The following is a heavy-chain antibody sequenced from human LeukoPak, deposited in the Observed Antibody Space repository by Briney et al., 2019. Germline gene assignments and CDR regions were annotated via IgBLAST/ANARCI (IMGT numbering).Heavy chain of an antibody. V-gene: IGHV3-66*01. J-gene: IGHJ4*02. CDR3: ALGLVTDY. CDR1: GFTFSSYA. D-gene: IGHD3-9*01. CDR2: IYSGGST. Sequence: GGSLRLSCAASGFTFSSYAMSWVRQAPGKGLEWVSVIYSGGSTYYADSVKGRFTISRDNSKNTLYLQVNSLRVEDTAVYYCALGLVTDYWGQGTLVTVSS.